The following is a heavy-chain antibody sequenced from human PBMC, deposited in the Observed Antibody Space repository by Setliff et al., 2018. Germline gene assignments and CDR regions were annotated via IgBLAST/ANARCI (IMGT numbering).Heavy chain of an antibody. Sequence: TGGSLRLSCAASGFTFSSYTMNWVRQAPGKGLEWVSSISSSSSYIYYADSVKGRFTISRDNSKNTLYLQMNSLRAEDTAVYYCARIWFGELSHFLNWFDS. J-gene: IGHJ5*01. CDR3: ARIWFGELSHFLNWFDS. D-gene: IGHD3-10*01. V-gene: IGHV3-21*04. CDR2: ISSSSSYI. CDR1: GFTFSSYT.